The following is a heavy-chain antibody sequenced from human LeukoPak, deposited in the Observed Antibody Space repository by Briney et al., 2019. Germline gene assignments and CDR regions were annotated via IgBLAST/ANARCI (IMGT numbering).Heavy chain of an antibody. J-gene: IGHJ5*02. CDR3: ARLTVTAYNWFDP. D-gene: IGHD4-11*01. CDR1: GGSISSYY. Sequence: SETLSLTCTVSGGSISSYYWSWIRQPPGKGLEWIGYIYYTGSTNYNPSLKSRVTISVDTSKNQFSLKLSSVTAADTAVYYCARLTVTAYNWFDPWGQGTLVTVSS. CDR2: IYYTGST. V-gene: IGHV4-59*01.